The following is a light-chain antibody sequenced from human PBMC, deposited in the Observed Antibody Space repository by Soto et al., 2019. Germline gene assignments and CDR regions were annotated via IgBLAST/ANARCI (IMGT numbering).Light chain of an antibody. Sequence: VLTQPPSVSAAPGQKVTISCSGSSSNVGNNYVSWYQQLPGTAPKLLIYDDNKRPSGIPDRFSGSKSGTSATLGITGLQTGDEADYYCGTWDSSLSAYVFGTGTKVTVL. V-gene: IGLV1-51*01. CDR2: DDN. CDR3: GTWDSSLSAYV. CDR1: SSNVGNNY. J-gene: IGLJ1*01.